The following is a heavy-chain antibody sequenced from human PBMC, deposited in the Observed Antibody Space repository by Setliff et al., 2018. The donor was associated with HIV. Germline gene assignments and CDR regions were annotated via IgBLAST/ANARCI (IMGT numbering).Heavy chain of an antibody. CDR2: ISYDGNDK. CDR3: ARGPSIPTPIRSSWPLNH. CDR1: GFTFNTYT. D-gene: IGHD6-13*01. V-gene: IGHV3-30*04. J-gene: IGHJ5*02. Sequence: PGGSLRLSCVASGFTFNTYTMHWVRQPPGKGLEWVAVISYDGNDKYYADSVKGRLTISRDNSKSTLYLQMDSLRAEDTTVYYCARGPSIPTPIRSSWPLNHWGQGTLVTVSS.